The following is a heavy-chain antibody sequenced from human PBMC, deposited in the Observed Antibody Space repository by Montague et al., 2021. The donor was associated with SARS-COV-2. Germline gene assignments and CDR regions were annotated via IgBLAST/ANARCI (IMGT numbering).Heavy chain of an antibody. J-gene: IGHJ6*02. D-gene: IGHD3-22*01. CDR2: IYYSGST. V-gene: IGHV4-59*01. Sequence: SETLSLTCTVSGGSISNYYWSWIRQPPGRELEWIGYIYYSGSTDYSPSLKSRVTISLDTSKNQFSLKVTSVTAADTAVYYCARGGGYYNYGLDVWGPGTTATVSS. CDR1: GGSISNYY. CDR3: ARGGGYYNYGLDV.